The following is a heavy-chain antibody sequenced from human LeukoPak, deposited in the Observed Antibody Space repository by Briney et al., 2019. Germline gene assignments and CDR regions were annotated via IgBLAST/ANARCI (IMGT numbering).Heavy chain of an antibody. V-gene: IGHV4-59*01. CDR2: IYYSGST. CDR1: GGSISSYY. Sequence: SETLSLTCTVSGGSISSYYWSWIRQPPGKGLEWIGYIYYSGSTNYNPSLKSRVTISIDTSKNQFSLKLSSVTAADTAVYYCARAVIRYGTGFDYWGQGTLVTVSS. CDR3: ARAVIRYGTGFDY. J-gene: IGHJ4*02. D-gene: IGHD1-14*01.